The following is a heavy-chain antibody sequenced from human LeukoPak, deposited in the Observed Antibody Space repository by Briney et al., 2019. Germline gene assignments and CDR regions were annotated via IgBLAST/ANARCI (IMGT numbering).Heavy chain of an antibody. CDR3: ARTNYDYVWGSYRRNYFDY. V-gene: IGHV1-69*13. J-gene: IGHJ4*02. CDR2: IIPIFGTA. Sequence: GASVKVSCKASGGTFSSYAISWVRQAPGQGLEWMGGIIPIFGTANYAQKFQGRVTITADESTSTAYMELSSLRSEDTAVYYCARTNYDYVWGSYRRNYFDYWGQGTLVTVSS. D-gene: IGHD3-16*02. CDR1: GGTFSSYA.